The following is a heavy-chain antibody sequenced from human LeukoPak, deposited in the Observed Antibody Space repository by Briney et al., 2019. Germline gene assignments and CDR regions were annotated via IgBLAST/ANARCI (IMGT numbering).Heavy chain of an antibody. Sequence: SETLSLTCTVSGGSISSYYWSWIRQPAGKGLEWIGRIYTSGSTNYNPSLKSRVTMSVDTSKNQFSLKPSSVTAADTAVYYCARDGFVVVPAAIYNWFDPWGQGTLVTVSS. V-gene: IGHV4-4*07. CDR2: IYTSGST. D-gene: IGHD2-2*01. CDR1: GGSISSYY. J-gene: IGHJ5*02. CDR3: ARDGFVVVPAAIYNWFDP.